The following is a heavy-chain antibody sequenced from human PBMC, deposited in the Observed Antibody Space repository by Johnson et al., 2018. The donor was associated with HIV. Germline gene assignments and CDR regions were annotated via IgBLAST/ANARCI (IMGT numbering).Heavy chain of an antibody. D-gene: IGHD4-23*01. CDR1: GFTFDDYG. CDR2: INWNGGIT. J-gene: IGHJ3*02. CDR3: ARRWDDYGGHDAFDI. Sequence: VQLVESGGGVVQPGRSLRLSCAASGFTFDDYGMTWVRQAPGKGLEWVSGINWNGGITGYADSVKGRFTIFRDNAKNSLYLRMNSLRAEDTALYYCARRWDDYGGHDAFDIWGQGTMVTVSS. V-gene: IGHV3-20*04.